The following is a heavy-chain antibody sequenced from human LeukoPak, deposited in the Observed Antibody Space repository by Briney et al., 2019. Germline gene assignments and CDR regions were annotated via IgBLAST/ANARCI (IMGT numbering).Heavy chain of an antibody. V-gene: IGHV3-21*03. Sequence: GGSLRLSCVASGFTFSTYTMNWVREALGKGLECVSSISSGSSYINYADSVKGRCNISRDNARNLLSLQMSSLRVEDTAIYYCAKESPRYCTGTSCWDSWGQGTLVTVSS. CDR3: AKESPRYCTGTSCWDS. D-gene: IGHD2-2*01. CDR2: ISSGSSYI. CDR1: GFTFSTYT. J-gene: IGHJ4*02.